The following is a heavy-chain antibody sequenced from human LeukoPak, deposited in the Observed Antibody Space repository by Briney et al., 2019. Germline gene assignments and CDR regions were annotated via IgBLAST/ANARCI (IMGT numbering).Heavy chain of an antibody. Sequence: GGSLRLSCAASGFTFSSYSMNWVRQAPGKGLEWVSYISSSSSTIYYADSVKGRFTISRDNAKNSLYLQMNSLRDEDTAVYYRARGGRYCSSTSCYTRPFDYWGQGTLVTVSS. CDR3: ARGGRYCSSTSCYTRPFDY. CDR2: ISSSSSTI. D-gene: IGHD2-2*02. J-gene: IGHJ4*02. V-gene: IGHV3-48*02. CDR1: GFTFSSYS.